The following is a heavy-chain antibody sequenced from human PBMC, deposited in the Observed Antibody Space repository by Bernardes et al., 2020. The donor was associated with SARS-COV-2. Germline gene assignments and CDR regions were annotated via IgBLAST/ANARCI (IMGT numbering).Heavy chain of an antibody. CDR1: GFSSSSYW. CDR3: ARKTGHDYGMDV. Sequence: GGSLRLSCAASGFSSSSYWMHWVRQAPGKGLVWVSRVNSDGSNTIYADSVKGRFTISRDSSKNMVYLKMNSLRAEDTAVYYCARKTGHDYGMDVWGQGTTVTVSS. J-gene: IGHJ6*02. D-gene: IGHD3-10*01. CDR2: VNSDGSNT. V-gene: IGHV3-74*01.